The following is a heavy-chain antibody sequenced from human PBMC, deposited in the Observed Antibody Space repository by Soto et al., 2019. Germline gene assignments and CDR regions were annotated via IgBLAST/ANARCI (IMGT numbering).Heavy chain of an antibody. CDR3: ARDQRPVNYYYGMDV. J-gene: IGHJ6*02. V-gene: IGHV3-30-3*01. CDR1: GFTFSNFA. Sequence: QVQLVESGGGVVQPGRSLRLSCAASGFTFSNFAIHWVRQAPGKGLEWVAVVSDDGSVKFYADSVKGRFTISRDNSKNTLYVQMNSLRAEDTAVYYCARDQRPVNYYYGMDVWGQGTTVTVSS. CDR2: VSDDGSVK.